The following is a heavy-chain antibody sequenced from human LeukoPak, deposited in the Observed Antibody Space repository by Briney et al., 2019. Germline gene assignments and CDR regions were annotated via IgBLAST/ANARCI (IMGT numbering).Heavy chain of an antibody. CDR3: ARWAMGPEHMDV. D-gene: IGHD5-18*01. CDR1: GFTFSSYS. J-gene: IGHJ6*03. V-gene: IGHV3-21*01. CDR2: ISSSSSYI. Sequence: GGSLRLSCAASGFTFSSYSMNWVRQAPGKGLEWVSSISSSSSYIYYADSVKGRFTISRDNAKNSLYLQMNSLRAEDTAVYYCARWAMGPEHMDVWGKGTTVTVSS.